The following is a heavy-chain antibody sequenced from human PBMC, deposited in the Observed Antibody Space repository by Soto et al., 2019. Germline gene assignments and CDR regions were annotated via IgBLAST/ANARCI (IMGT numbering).Heavy chain of an antibody. D-gene: IGHD6-13*01. Sequence: ASVKVSFKASGYPFTSYGITWVRQAPGQGLEWMGWISAYNGNTNYAQKLQGRVTMTTDTSTSTAYMELRSLRSDDTAVYYCARDRRIAAAGTRFDYWGQGTLVTVSS. CDR1: GYPFTSYG. CDR2: ISAYNGNT. J-gene: IGHJ4*02. V-gene: IGHV1-18*01. CDR3: ARDRRIAAAGTRFDY.